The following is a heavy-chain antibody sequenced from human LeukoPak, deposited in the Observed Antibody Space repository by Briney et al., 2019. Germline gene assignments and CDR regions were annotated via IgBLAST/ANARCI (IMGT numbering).Heavy chain of an antibody. Sequence: HTGGSLRLSCAASGFTFSSYAMSWVCQAPGKGLEWVSAISGSGGSTYYADSVKGRFTISRDNSKNTLYLQMNSLRAEDTAVYYCAKVLSGGSSDAFDIWGQGTMVTVSS. J-gene: IGHJ3*02. CDR3: AKVLSGGSSDAFDI. CDR1: GFTFSSYA. CDR2: ISGSGGST. V-gene: IGHV3-23*01. D-gene: IGHD1-26*01.